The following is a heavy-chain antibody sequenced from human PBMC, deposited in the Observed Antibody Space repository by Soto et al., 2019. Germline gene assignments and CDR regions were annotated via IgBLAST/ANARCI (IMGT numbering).Heavy chain of an antibody. Sequence: QAQLQESGPGLVRPSGTLSLTCTVSRFSVTNNKYWNWVRQSPGKALEWIGEIYHSGATYYNPTRSGRASISMDKSNNQIPLNPTSVNAADTAVYYCARDSRYCTDRGCSMMRDAFDVWGQGTLVTVSS. CDR1: RFSVTNNKY. V-gene: IGHV4-4*02. J-gene: IGHJ3*01. CDR3: ARDSRYCTDRGCSMMRDAFDV. CDR2: IYHSGAT. D-gene: IGHD2-15*01.